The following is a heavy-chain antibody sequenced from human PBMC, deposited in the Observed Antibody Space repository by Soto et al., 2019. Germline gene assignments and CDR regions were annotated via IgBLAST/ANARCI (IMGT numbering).Heavy chain of an antibody. Sequence: PSETLSLTCAVYGGSFSGYYWSWIRQPPGKGLEWIGEINHSGSTNYNPSLKSRVTISVDTSKNQFSLKLSSVTAADTAVYYCARRRLSVAGTHNWFDLWGPGTLVTVSS. J-gene: IGHJ5*02. V-gene: IGHV4-34*01. CDR2: INHSGST. CDR1: GGSFSGYY. CDR3: ARRRLSVAGTHNWFDL. D-gene: IGHD6-19*01.